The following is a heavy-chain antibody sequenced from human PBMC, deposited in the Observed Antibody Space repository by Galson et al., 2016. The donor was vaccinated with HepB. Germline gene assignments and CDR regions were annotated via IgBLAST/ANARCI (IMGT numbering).Heavy chain of an antibody. CDR1: GGTFTTYP. CDR2: IIPLLGIP. V-gene: IGHV1-69*02. CDR3: AKPSSGWANDAFDI. J-gene: IGHJ3*02. D-gene: IGHD6-19*01. Sequence: SVKVSCKASGGTFTTYPITWVRQAPGQGPECPGRIIPLLGIPKYAQKFQGRLTITADKSTSTTYMELTSLRSEDTAVYYCAKPSSGWANDAFDIWGQGTMVTVSS.